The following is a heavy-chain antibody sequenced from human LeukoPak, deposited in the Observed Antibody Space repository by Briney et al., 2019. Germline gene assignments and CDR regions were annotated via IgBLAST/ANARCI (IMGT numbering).Heavy chain of an antibody. J-gene: IGHJ4*02. D-gene: IGHD2-21*01. CDR3: ARDRDWAFDY. Sequence: PGGSLRLSCAASGFTFSSYVMHWVRQAPGKGLEWVAIISYDGSNKYYADSVKGRFTISRDNSKNTLSLQMNSLRTEDTAVYYCARDRDWAFDYWGQGILVTVSS. CDR1: GFTFSSYV. V-gene: IGHV3-30*04. CDR2: ISYDGSNK.